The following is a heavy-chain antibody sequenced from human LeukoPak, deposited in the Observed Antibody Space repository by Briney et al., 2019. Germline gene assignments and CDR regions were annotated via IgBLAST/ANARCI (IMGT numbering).Heavy chain of an antibody. V-gene: IGHV3-48*01. CDR1: GFTFNTYS. Sequence: GGSLRLSCAASGFTFNTYSMNWVRQAPGKGLEWLSYVKSGNYDIQYADSVTGRFTVSRDSATNSLYLQMNDLKAEDTAVYYCARDTDWAFDYWGQGSLVTVSS. CDR2: VKSGNYDI. J-gene: IGHJ4*02. D-gene: IGHD3-9*01. CDR3: ARDTDWAFDY.